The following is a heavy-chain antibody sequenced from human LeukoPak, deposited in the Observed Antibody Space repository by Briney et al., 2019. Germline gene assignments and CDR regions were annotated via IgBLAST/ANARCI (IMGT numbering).Heavy chain of an antibody. D-gene: IGHD1-1*01. V-gene: IGHV4-38-2*01. CDR2: IYHSGGS. Sequence: PSETLSLTCVVSGYSICNDYYWGWIRQPPGKGLEWIGNIYHSGGSYYNPSLKSRVTILVDTSKNQFSLKLSSVTAADTAVYYCAKAGTTGIHHWFDPWGQGNLVTVSS. J-gene: IGHJ5*02. CDR3: AKAGTTGIHHWFDP. CDR1: GYSICNDYY.